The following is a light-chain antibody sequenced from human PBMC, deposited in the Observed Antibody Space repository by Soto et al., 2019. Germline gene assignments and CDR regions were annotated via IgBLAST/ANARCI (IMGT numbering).Light chain of an antibody. J-gene: IGLJ1*01. Sequence: QSVLTQPASVSGSPRQSITISCTGASSDVGGYTYVSWYQQHPGKAPKLMIYEVNNRPSGVSHRFSGSKSGNTASLTISGLQAEDEADYYCSSYKSSSTLYVFGTGTKVTVL. V-gene: IGLV2-14*01. CDR1: SSDVGGYTY. CDR3: SSYKSSSTLYV. CDR2: EVN.